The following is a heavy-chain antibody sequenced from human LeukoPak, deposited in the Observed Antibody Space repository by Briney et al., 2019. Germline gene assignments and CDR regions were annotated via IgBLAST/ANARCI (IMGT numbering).Heavy chain of an antibody. CDR3: VKDGDTSGYYANLDY. V-gene: IGHV3-9*01. J-gene: IGHJ4*02. CDR1: GFTFSSYA. Sequence: PGGSLRLSCAASGFTFSSYAMSWVRQAPGKGLEWVSGISWNSGSLGYADSVRGRFTISRDNAKNSLYLQMNSLRAEDTALYYCVKDGDTSGYYANLDYWGQGTLVTVSS. CDR2: ISWNSGSL. D-gene: IGHD3-22*01.